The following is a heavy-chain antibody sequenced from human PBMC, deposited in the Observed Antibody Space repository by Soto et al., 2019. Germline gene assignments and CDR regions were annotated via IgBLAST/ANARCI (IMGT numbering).Heavy chain of an antibody. J-gene: IGHJ5*02. CDR2: IYYSGST. CDR1: GGSISSYY. V-gene: IGHV4-59*12. CDR3: AREGSRVVPAAPGENWFDP. D-gene: IGHD2-2*01. Sequence: SETLSLTCTVSGGSISSYYWSWIRQPPGKGLEWIGYIYYSGSTNYNPSLKSRVTISVDTSKNQFSLKLSSVTAADTAVYYCAREGSRVVPAAPGENWFDPWGQGTLVTVSS.